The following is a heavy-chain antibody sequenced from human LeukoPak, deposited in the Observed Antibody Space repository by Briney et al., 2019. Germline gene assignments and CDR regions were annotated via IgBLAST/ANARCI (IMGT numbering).Heavy chain of an antibody. CDR2: IIPLFGSA. Sequence: SVNVSCKGSGGTFSNYGLSWVRQAPGQGLEWMGGIIPLFGSANHAQNFQGRVTITADESTSTAYMELSSLRSEDTAVYYCARGRYHSSDYRQNYFDYWGQGTLVTVSS. J-gene: IGHJ4*02. CDR3: ARGRYHSSDYRQNYFDY. V-gene: IGHV1-69*01. D-gene: IGHD3-22*01. CDR1: GGTFSNYG.